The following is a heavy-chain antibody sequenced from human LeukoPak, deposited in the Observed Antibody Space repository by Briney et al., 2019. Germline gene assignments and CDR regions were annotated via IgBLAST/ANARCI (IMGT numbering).Heavy chain of an antibody. CDR3: ARVVYCGGDCYSKYFYGMDV. D-gene: IGHD2-21*02. CDR2: XXXXXXGT. J-gene: IGHJ6*02. Sequence: XHXVRXAPGXGLXWMGXXXXXXXGTNFAQKFQGRVTMTRDTSITTAYMELSRLRSDDTAVYYCARVVYCGGDCYSKYFYGMDVWGQGTTVTVSS. V-gene: IGHV1-2*02.